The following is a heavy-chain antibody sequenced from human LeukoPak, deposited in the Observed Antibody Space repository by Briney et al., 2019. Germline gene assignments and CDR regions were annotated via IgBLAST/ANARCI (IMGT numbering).Heavy chain of an antibody. V-gene: IGHV1-69*13. CDR2: IIPIFGTA. CDR1: GGTFSSYA. J-gene: IGHJ5*02. D-gene: IGHD2-2*01. CDR3: ARDGEYQLLGSLDP. Sequence: ASVKVSSKASGGTFSSYAISWVRQAPGQGLEWMGGIIPIFGTAHYAQKFQGRVTITADESTSTAYMELSSLRSEDTAVYYCARDGEYQLLGSLDPWGQGTLVTVSS.